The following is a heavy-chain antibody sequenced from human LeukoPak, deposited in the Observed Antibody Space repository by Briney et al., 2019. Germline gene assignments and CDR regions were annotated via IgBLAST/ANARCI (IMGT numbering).Heavy chain of an antibody. V-gene: IGHV3-7*04. J-gene: IGHJ4*02. CDR1: GITLSSYW. D-gene: IGHD3-22*01. CDR2: TRGDGVEK. Sequence: GGSLRLSCVASGITLSSYWLSWARQTPGKGPEWVAHTRGDGVEKYYAASVQGRFTISRDNAENSLSLQMNNLRDEDTAVYYCARITNSGSYWVFDYWGQGTLVTVSS. CDR3: ARITNSGSYWVFDY.